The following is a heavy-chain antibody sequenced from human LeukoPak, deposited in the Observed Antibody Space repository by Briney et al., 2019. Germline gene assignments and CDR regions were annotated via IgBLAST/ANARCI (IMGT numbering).Heavy chain of an antibody. CDR2: ISPSGDIT. CDR1: GFSFSSHG. D-gene: IGHD2-2*02. Sequence: GGSLRLSCAGSGFSFSSHGMNWVRQATGKGPQWVSGISPSGDITYYTDSVKGRFTISRDNSKNTLYLQMNSLRAEDTAVYYCAKMGGGYCSSTSCYSQYCFDYWGQGTLVTVSS. V-gene: IGHV3-23*01. CDR3: AKMGGGYCSSTSCYSQYCFDY. J-gene: IGHJ4*02.